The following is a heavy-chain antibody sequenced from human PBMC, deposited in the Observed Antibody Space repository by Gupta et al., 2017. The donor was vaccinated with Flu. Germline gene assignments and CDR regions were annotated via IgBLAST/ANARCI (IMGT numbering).Heavy chain of an antibody. V-gene: IGHV2-5*01. J-gene: IGHJ4*02. CDR2: IYWNDEK. Sequence: QITLKESGPTLVKPTQTLTLTCTFSGFSLSTFGVGVGWIRQPPGKALEWLALIYWNDEKRYSPSLSSRLTIIKDTSKSQVVLTMTTLDPVDTATYYCAQLQGHGHIWGQGILVTVSS. CDR3: AQLQGHGHI. D-gene: IGHD2-15*01. CDR1: GFSLSTFGVG.